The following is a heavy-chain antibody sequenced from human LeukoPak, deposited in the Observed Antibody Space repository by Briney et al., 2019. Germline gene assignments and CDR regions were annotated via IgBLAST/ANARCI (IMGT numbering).Heavy chain of an antibody. CDR1: GGSFSGYY. J-gene: IGHJ4*02. Sequence: SETLSLTCAVYGGSFSGYYWSWIRQPPGKGLEWIGEINHSGSTNYNPSLKSRVTISVDTSKSQFSLKLSSVTAADTAVYYCARGLGYCSGGSCGNWGQGTLVTVSS. V-gene: IGHV4-34*01. D-gene: IGHD2-15*01. CDR2: INHSGST. CDR3: ARGLGYCSGGSCGN.